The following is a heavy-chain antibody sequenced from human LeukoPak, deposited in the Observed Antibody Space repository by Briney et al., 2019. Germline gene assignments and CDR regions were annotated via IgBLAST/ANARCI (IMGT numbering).Heavy chain of an antibody. D-gene: IGHD4-17*01. V-gene: IGHV1-2*02. Sequence: ASVKVSCKASGYTFTGYYMHWVRQAPGQGLEWMGWINPNSGGTNYAQKFQGRVTMTRDTSISTAYMELSRLRSDDTPVYYCARDLGYYTVTSLGVDYWGQGTLVTVSS. CDR1: GYTFTGYY. CDR2: INPNSGGT. CDR3: ARDLGYYTVTSLGVDY. J-gene: IGHJ4*02.